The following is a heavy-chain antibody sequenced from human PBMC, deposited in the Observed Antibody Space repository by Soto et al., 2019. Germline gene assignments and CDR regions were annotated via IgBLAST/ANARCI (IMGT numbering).Heavy chain of an antibody. Sequence: QGRLVQSGAEVTKPGASVKVSCKASEYTFTSYDINWVRQATGRGLEWMGWMSPNSGATGYAQKFQGRVTMTRDTSISTAYMELSNLRSEDPAIYYCARGVDAGVDVWGQGSTVTVSS. CDR3: ARGVDAGVDV. CDR1: EYTFTSYD. D-gene: IGHD1-1*01. J-gene: IGHJ6*02. V-gene: IGHV1-8*01. CDR2: MSPNSGAT.